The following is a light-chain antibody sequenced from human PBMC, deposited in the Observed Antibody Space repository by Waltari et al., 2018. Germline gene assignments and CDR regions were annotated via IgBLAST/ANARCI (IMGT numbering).Light chain of an antibody. CDR1: SSNIGSNT. CDR3: AAWDDRLNGHV. J-gene: IGLJ2*01. V-gene: IGLV1-44*01. Sequence: QSVLTQPPSASGTPGQRVTISCSGSSSNIGSNTLNWYQQLPGTAPKPVIYRNEPRPAGVPDRFSGSKSGTSASLAISGLQSEDEADYYCAAWDDRLNGHVFGGGTKLTVL. CDR2: RNE.